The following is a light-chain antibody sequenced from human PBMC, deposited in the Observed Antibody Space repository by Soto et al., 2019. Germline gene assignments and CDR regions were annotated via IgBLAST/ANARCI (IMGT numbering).Light chain of an antibody. J-gene: IGLJ1*01. V-gene: IGLV2-14*01. CDR2: QVT. CDR1: SSDVGIYNY. Sequence: QSVLTQPASVSGFPGQSITISCTGTSSDVGIYNYVSWYQQHPGKAPKLMIYQVTNRPSGVSNRFSGSKSGNTASLTISGLQAEDEADYYCSSYTGSTNYVFGTGTKVTVL. CDR3: SSYTGSTNYV.